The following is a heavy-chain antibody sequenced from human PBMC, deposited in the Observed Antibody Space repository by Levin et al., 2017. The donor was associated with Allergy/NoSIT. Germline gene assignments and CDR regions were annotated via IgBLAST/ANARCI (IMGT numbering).Heavy chain of an antibody. D-gene: IGHD6-13*01. V-gene: IGHV3-9*01. CDR2: INWNSDNI. J-gene: IGHJ3*02. CDR1: GFTFDDYA. CDR3: ARSLAAAATTAVWDGFDI. Sequence: LAGGSLRLSCAASGFTFDDYAMHWVRQAPGKGLEWVSGINWNSDNIVYADSVKGRFTISRDNANNSLYLQMNGLRPEDTALYYCARSLAAAATTAVWDGFDIWGQGTMLTVSS.